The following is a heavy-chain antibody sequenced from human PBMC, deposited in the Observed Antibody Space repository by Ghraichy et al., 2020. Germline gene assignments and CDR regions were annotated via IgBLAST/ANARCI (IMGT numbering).Heavy chain of an antibody. D-gene: IGHD5-12*01. CDR2: ISSSGSTI. CDR3: ATEKIVAAIGGNFDY. V-gene: IGHV3-48*02. J-gene: IGHJ4*02. CDR1: GLTFSSYS. Sequence: GGPLRLSCAASGLTFSSYSMNWVRQAPGKGLEWISYISSSGSTIFYADSVKGRFTISRDNAKNSLFLQLNSLRDEDTAVYYCATEKIVAAIGGNFDYWGQGTLVTVSS.